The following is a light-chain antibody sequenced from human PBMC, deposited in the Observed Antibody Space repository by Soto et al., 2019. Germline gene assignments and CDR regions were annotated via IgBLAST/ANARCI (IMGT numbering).Light chain of an antibody. CDR2: KAS. CDR3: QHYNSYSEA. J-gene: IGKJ1*01. Sequence: IPLPQAPSSLSASVVDRGTITCRASQGIRNDLGWYQQKPGKAPKLLIYKASTLKSGVPSRFSGSGSGTEFTLTISSLQPDDFATYYCQHYNSYSEAFGHGAKVDIK. V-gene: IGKV1-5*03. CDR1: QGIRND.